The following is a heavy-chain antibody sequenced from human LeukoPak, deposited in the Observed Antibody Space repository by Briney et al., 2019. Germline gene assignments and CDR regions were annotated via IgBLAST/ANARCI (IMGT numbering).Heavy chain of an antibody. D-gene: IGHD3-3*01. CDR2: IYTSGST. Sequence: SQTLSLTCTVSGGSISSGSYYWSWIRQPAGKGLEWIGRIYTSGSTNYNPSLKSRVTISVDTSKNQFSLKLSSVTAADTAVYYCARDGVWYDFWSGYPKETYYFDYWGQGTLVTVSS. CDR1: GGSISSGSYY. CDR3: ARDGVWYDFWSGYPKETYYFDY. V-gene: IGHV4-61*02. J-gene: IGHJ4*02.